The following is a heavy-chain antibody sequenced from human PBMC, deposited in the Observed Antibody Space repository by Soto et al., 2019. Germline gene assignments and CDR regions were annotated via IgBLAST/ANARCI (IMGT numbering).Heavy chain of an antibody. V-gene: IGHV4-30-4*01. Sequence: SETLSLTCTVSGGSISSGDYYWSWIRQPPGKGLEWIGYIYYSGSTYYNPSLKSRVTISVDTSKNQFSLKLSSVTAADTAVYYCARDRDYYDSPPVWGQGTLVTVS. CDR3: ARDRDYYDSPPV. J-gene: IGHJ4*02. D-gene: IGHD3-22*01. CDR1: GGSISSGDYY. CDR2: IYYSGST.